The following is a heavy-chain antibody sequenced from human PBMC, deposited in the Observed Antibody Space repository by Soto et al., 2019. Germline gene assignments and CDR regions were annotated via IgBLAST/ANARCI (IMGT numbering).Heavy chain of an antibody. CDR2: LNSDGTYA. V-gene: IGHV3-74*01. J-gene: IGHJ4*02. CDR1: GFNFSVYW. D-gene: IGHD4-17*01. Sequence: GGSLRLSCAASGFNFSVYWMHWVRQAPGKGLVWVARLNSDGTYASSADSVKGRLTISRDNAKNTPYLQLNSLRAEDTAVYYCARGGAYGDYRSDFWGQGXLVTVYS. CDR3: ARGGAYGDYRSDF.